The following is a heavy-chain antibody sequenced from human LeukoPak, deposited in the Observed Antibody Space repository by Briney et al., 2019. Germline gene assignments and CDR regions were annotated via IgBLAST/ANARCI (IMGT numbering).Heavy chain of an antibody. CDR3: ARGDIVGGTFDH. V-gene: IGHV4-30-2*01. CDR2: IYHSGST. J-gene: IGHJ4*02. D-gene: IGHD1-26*01. Sequence: SQTLSLTCAVSGGSISSGGYSWSWIRQPPGKGLEWIGYIYHSGSTYYNPSLKSRVTILVDTSKNQFSLKLNSVTAADTAVYYCARGDIVGGTFDHWGQGTLVTVSS. CDR1: GGSISSGGYS.